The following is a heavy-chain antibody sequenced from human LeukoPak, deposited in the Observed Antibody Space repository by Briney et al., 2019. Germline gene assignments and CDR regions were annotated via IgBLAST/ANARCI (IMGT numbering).Heavy chain of an antibody. CDR3: ARDKMTMVRGVYRVFDI. CDR2: IYYSGST. V-gene: IGHV4-31*03. D-gene: IGHD3-10*01. CDR1: GGSISSGGYY. J-gene: IGHJ3*02. Sequence: SETLSLTCTVSGGSISSGGYYWSWIRQHPGKGLEWIGYIYYSGSTYYNPSLKSRVTISVDTSKNQFSLKLSSVTAADTAVYYCARDKMTMVRGVYRVFDIWGQGTMVTVSS.